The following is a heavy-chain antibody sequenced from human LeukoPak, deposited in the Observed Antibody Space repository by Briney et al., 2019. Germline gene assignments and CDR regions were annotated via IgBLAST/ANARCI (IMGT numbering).Heavy chain of an antibody. CDR1: GGSFSGYY. CDR3: ARRRGTTYYYGSGSSPRFDY. J-gene: IGHJ4*02. CDR2: INHSGST. Sequence: SETLPLTCAVYGGSFSGYYWSWIRQPPGKGLEWIGEINHSGSTNYNPSLKSRVTISVDTSKNQFSLKLSSVTAADTAVYYCARRRGTTYYYGSGSSPRFDYWGQGTLVTVSS. D-gene: IGHD3-10*01. V-gene: IGHV4-34*01.